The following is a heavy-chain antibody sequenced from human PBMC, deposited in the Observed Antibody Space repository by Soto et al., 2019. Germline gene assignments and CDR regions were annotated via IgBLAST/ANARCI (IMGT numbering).Heavy chain of an antibody. CDR3: ARADSVGFYPN. Sequence: NPSETLSLTCAVSGDSISRGYYWAWLRQPPEKVLEWVASIYHTGTTYNNPSLTSRATISVDTYRNQFSMKLSSTTAAASAVYFCARADSVGFYPNLGQGNRVTVPS. J-gene: IGHJ4*02. V-gene: IGHV4-38-2*01. D-gene: IGHD2-15*01. CDR2: IYHTGTT. CDR1: GDSISRGYY.